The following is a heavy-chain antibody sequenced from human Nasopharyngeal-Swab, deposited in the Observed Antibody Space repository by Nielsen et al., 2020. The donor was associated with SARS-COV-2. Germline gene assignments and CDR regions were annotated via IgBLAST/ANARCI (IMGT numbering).Heavy chain of an antibody. CDR1: GCSISSNY. CDR2: IDYSGST. CDR3: ARGPDAAGTYYYYYYYMDV. V-gene: IGHV4-59*01. D-gene: IGHD6-13*01. Sequence: SETLSITCTVSGCSISSNYWSWIRQPPGKGLKGIGYIDYSGSTNYNPSLKSGVTISVDTSKNQFSLKLSSVTAADTAVYYCARGPDAAGTYYYYYYYMDVWGKGTTVTVSS. J-gene: IGHJ6*03.